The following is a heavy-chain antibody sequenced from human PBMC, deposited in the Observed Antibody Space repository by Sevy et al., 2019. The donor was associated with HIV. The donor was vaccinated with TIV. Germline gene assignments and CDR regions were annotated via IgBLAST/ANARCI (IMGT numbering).Heavy chain of an antibody. CDR2: ISSSSYTI. Sequence: GGSLRLSCAASGFTFSGYSMNWVLQAPGKGLEWVSYISSSSYTIYYADSVKGRFTISRDNAKNSLYLQMNSLRAEDTAVYYCARAPPYSSGWYGIDYWGQGTLVTVSS. J-gene: IGHJ4*02. V-gene: IGHV3-48*01. CDR1: GFTFSGYS. D-gene: IGHD6-19*01. CDR3: ARAPPYSSGWYGIDY.